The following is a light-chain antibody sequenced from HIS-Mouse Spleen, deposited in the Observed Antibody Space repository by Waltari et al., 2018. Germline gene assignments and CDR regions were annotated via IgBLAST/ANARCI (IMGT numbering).Light chain of an antibody. CDR1: KLGDKY. J-gene: IGLJ1*01. Sequence: SYELTQPPSVSVSPGQTASITCSGDKLGDKYACWYQQKPGQSPVLVIYQDSKRPSGIPWRFSSSNSGNTATLTISGTQAMDEADYYCQAWDSSTGVFGTGTKVTVL. CDR2: QDS. CDR3: QAWDSSTGV. V-gene: IGLV3-1*01.